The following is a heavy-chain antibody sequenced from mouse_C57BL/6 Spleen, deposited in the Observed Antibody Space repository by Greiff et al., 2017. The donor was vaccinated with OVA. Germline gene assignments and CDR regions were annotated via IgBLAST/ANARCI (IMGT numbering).Heavy chain of an antibody. CDR1: GYTFTSYW. V-gene: IGHV1-72*01. CDR3: ARAVVGRYGYFDV. CDR2: IDPYSGGT. Sequence: QVQLQQPGAELVKPGASVKLSCKASGYTFTSYWMHWVKQRPGRGLEWIGRIDPYSGGTKYNEKFKRKATLTVDKPSSTAYMQLSSLTSEDSAVYYCARAVVGRYGYFDVWGTGTTVTVSS. J-gene: IGHJ1*03.